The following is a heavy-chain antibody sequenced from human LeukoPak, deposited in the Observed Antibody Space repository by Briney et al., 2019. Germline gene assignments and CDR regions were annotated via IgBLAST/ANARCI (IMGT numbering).Heavy chain of an antibody. J-gene: IGHJ4*02. CDR3: ARVEVGCSYGHDY. Sequence: SETLSLTCTVSGGSISSYYWSWIRQPPGKGLEWIGYIYYSGSTNYNPSLKSRVTISVDTSKNQFSLKLSSVTAADTAVYYCARVEVGCSYGHDYWGQGTLVTVSS. CDR2: IYYSGST. CDR1: GGSISSYY. V-gene: IGHV4-59*01. D-gene: IGHD5-18*01.